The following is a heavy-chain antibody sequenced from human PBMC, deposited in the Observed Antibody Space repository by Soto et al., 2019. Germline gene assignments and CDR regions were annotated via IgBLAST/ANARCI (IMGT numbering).Heavy chain of an antibody. CDR2: IYNDGNT. Sequence: EVQLVESGGGLTQPGGSLRLSCAVSGFTVSSNHVTWVRQATGTGLEWVSAIYNDGNTYYADSVKGRFAISRDNSKNTVYRQMNSLTIEGTAIYYGAGYCGNALWGQGTRVTVSS. V-gene: IGHV3-53*01. CDR3: AGYCGNAL. D-gene: IGHD3-10*01. J-gene: IGHJ4*02. CDR1: GFTVSSNH.